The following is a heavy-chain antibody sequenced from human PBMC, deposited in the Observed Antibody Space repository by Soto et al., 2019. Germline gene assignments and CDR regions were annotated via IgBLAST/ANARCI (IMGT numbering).Heavy chain of an antibody. Sequence: PSEALSLTCTVFGGSISGHYWIWIRQSPTKGLEWIGHIFYSGSTNYNPSLKSRVTLSADTSKNQFSLRLSSVTAADTAVYYCARVGSSGWSPDYWGQGILVTVSS. V-gene: IGHV4-59*11. J-gene: IGHJ4*02. CDR1: GGSISGHY. CDR2: IFYSGST. D-gene: IGHD6-19*01. CDR3: ARVGSSGWSPDY.